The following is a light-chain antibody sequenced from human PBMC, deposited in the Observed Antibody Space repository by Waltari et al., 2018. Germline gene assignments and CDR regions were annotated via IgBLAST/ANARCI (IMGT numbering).Light chain of an antibody. J-gene: IGKJ4*01. CDR3: QQYDSSPLT. CDR1: QTVRTTY. Sequence: DIVLTQSPGTLSLSQGERATLSCRASQTVRTTYLSWYQQKPGQAPTLLIYGATSRATGIPDRFSGSGSGTDFSLTISSLEPEDFAVYYCQQYDSSPLTFGGGTKVEIK. CDR2: GAT. V-gene: IGKV3-20*01.